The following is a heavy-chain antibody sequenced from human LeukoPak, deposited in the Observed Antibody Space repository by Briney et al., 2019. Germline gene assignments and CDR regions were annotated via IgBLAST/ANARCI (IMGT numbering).Heavy chain of an antibody. CDR1: GFTFSSYA. CDR2: INDNGVNT. V-gene: IGHV3-23*01. J-gene: IGHJ6*02. CDR3: ARDLHYYVAMDV. Sequence: GGSLRLSCAASGFTFSSYAMSWVRQAPGKGLEWVSTINDNGVNTYYAHSVKGRFAISRDNSKSMLFLQLNSLRAEDTALYYCARDLHYYVAMDVWGQGTTVTVSS. D-gene: IGHD3-10*02.